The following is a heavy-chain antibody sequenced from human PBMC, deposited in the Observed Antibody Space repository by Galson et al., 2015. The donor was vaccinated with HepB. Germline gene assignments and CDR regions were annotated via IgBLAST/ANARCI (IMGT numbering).Heavy chain of an antibody. J-gene: IGHJ4*02. CDR3: ARDKYGDYLFDS. Sequence: SLRLSCAASGFTFSSYSMNWVRQAPGKGLECVSYISSSSDTIYYADSVKGRFTISRDNARNSLYLQMNSLRAEDTAVYYCARDKYGDYLFDSWDQGALVTVSS. D-gene: IGHD4-17*01. CDR2: ISSSSDTI. CDR1: GFTFSSYS. V-gene: IGHV3-48*01.